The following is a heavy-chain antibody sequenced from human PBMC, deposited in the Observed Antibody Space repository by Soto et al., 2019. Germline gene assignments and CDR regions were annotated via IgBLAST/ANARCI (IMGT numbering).Heavy chain of an antibody. V-gene: IGHV3-74*01. CDR1: GFTFSSYW. Sequence: EVQLAESGGGLVQPGGSLRLSCAVSGFTFSSYWMHWVRQAPGKGLVWVSRINSGGSSTNYADSVKGRFTMSRDNVKISRYLQMNSLRAEDAAVYYCARDVGYYEILTGYYSKYYFDSWGQGTLVTVSS. J-gene: IGHJ4*02. CDR3: ARDVGYYEILTGYYSKYYFDS. CDR2: INSGGSST. D-gene: IGHD3-9*01.